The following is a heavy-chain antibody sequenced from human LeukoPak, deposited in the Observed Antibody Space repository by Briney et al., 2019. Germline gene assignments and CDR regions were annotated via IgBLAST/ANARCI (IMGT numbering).Heavy chain of an antibody. D-gene: IGHD3-10*01. CDR2: IYADGTT. CDR3: ASLVRGVFT. CDR1: GFTVSNDY. J-gene: IGHJ4*02. Sequence: GGSLRLSCAASGFTVSNDYTAWVRQDPGKGLEWVSLIYADGTTFYTDSVKGRFTISRDNSKNTLYLQMNSLRAEDTAVYYCASLVRGVFTWGQGTLVTVSS. V-gene: IGHV3-66*02.